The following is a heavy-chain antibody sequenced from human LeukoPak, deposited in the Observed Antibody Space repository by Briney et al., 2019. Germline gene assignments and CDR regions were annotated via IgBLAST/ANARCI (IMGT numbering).Heavy chain of an antibody. D-gene: IGHD1-26*01. CDR3: ARDGIDY. J-gene: IGHJ4*02. CDR1: GFTVSTIY. Sequence: GGSLRLSCAASGFTVSTIYMSWVRQAPGKGLEWVANIKPEGKEKFYVDSVKGRFTISRDNANNSVFLQMNSLTAEDTAVYYCARDGIDYWGQGTLVTVSS. CDR2: IKPEGKEK. V-gene: IGHV3-7*04.